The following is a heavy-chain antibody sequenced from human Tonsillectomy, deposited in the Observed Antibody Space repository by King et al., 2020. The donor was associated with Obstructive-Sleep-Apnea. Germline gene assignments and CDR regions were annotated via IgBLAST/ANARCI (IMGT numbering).Heavy chain of an antibody. D-gene: IGHD3-10*01. Sequence: VQLVESGGGLVKPGGSLRLSCAASGFIFSDYYMSWIRQAPGKGLEWVSYISSSGSAIYYTDSVKGRFTISRDNAKDSLYLQMNSLRVEDTAVYYCAGEPHYYGSGSLDYWGQGTLVTVSS. CDR3: AGEPHYYGSGSLDY. J-gene: IGHJ4*02. V-gene: IGHV3-11*01. CDR2: ISSSGSAI. CDR1: GFIFSDYY.